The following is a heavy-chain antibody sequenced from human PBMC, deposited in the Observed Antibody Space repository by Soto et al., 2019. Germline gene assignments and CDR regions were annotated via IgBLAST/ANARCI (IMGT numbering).Heavy chain of an antibody. V-gene: IGHV3-23*01. CDR3: ARVGLRLRRRADAFDI. D-gene: IGHD5-12*01. J-gene: IGHJ3*02. CDR2: ISGSGGST. Sequence: VGSLRLSCAASGFTFSSYAMSWVRQAPGEGLEWVSTISGSGGSTYYADSVKGRFTISRDNSKNTLYLQMDSLRAEDTAVYYCARVGLRLRRRADAFDIWGQGTMVTVSS. CDR1: GFTFSSYA.